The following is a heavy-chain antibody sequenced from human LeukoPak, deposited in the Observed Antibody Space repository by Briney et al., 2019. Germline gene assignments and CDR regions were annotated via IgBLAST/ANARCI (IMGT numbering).Heavy chain of an antibody. CDR2: IYFSGHT. V-gene: IGHV4-59*01. CDR3: ARGHGYSGHALAY. J-gene: IGHJ4*02. CDR1: GPSINEYY. D-gene: IGHD5-12*01. Sequence: SETLSLTCTVSGPSINEYYWSWIRQPPGKRLEWMGYIYFSGHTNYSPPLKSRVTMSLDAPRDHFSLQLNSVTAAGTAVYYCARGHGYSGHALAYWGQGSLVTVSS.